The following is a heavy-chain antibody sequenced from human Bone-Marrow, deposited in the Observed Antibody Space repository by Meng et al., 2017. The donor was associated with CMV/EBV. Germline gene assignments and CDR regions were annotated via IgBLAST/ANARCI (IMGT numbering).Heavy chain of an antibody. Sequence: GESLKISCAASGFTFDDYAMHWVRQAPGKGLEWVSLISWDGGSTYYADSVKGRFIISRDNVRKSLYLQMNSLRAGDTAVYYCAKVQWLPMSQNYYHYFGMDVWGQGTTVTVSS. CDR1: GFTFDDYA. CDR2: ISWDGGST. J-gene: IGHJ6*02. V-gene: IGHV3-43D*03. D-gene: IGHD5-12*01. CDR3: AKVQWLPMSQNYYHYFGMDV.